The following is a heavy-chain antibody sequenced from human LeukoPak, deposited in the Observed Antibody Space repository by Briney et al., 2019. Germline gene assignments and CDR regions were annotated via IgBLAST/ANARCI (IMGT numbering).Heavy chain of an antibody. Sequence: GGSLRLSCAASGFTFSGSAMHWVRQASGKGLEWVSSVSTSGGDTYNADSVKGRFTISRDNSKNTLYLQMNSLRAEDTAVYYCAKDLHSSGWYRPPVYWGQGTLVTVSS. D-gene: IGHD6-19*01. CDR3: AKDLHSSGWYRPPVY. V-gene: IGHV3-23*01. J-gene: IGHJ4*02. CDR2: VSTSGGDT. CDR1: GFTFSGSA.